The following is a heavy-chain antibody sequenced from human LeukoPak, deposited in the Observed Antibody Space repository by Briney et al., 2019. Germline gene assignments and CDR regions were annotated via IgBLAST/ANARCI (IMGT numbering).Heavy chain of an antibody. CDR3: ARTGDWSYFDY. V-gene: IGHV4-39*07. D-gene: IGHD2-21*02. Sequence: PSETLSLTCTVSGGSISSSSYYWGWLRQPPGKGLEWIGSIYYSGSTYYNPSLKSRVTISVDKSKNQFSLKLSSVTAADTAVYYCARTGDWSYFDYWGQGTLVTVSS. CDR1: GGSISSSSYY. J-gene: IGHJ4*02. CDR2: IYYSGST.